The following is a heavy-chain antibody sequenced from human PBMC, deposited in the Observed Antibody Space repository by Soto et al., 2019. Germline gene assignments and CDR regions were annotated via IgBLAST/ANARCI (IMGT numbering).Heavy chain of an antibody. CDR1: GGSISSGDYY. V-gene: IGHV4-30-4*01. D-gene: IGHD2-8*01. J-gene: IGHJ3*02. CDR3: ARDCTNGVCLYAFDI. CDR2: IYYSGST. Sequence: QVQLQESGPGLVKPSQTLSLTCTVSGGSISSGDYYWSWIRQPPGKGLEWIGYIYYSGSTNYNPSLKSRVTISVDTSKNQFALKRSSVTAADTAVYYCARDCTNGVCLYAFDIWGQGTMVTVSS.